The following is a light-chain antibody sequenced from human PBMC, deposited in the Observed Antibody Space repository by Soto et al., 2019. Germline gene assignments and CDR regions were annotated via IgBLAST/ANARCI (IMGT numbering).Light chain of an antibody. J-gene: IGLJ1*01. Sequence: QLVLTQPPSVSGAPGQRVTISCTGSSSDIGAGYDVHWYQQLPGTAPKLLINANNNRPSGVSDRFSGSKSGTSASLAITGLQAEDEADYYCQSYDSSLSGYVFGTGTKLTVL. CDR2: ANN. V-gene: IGLV1-40*01. CDR3: QSYDSSLSGYV. CDR1: SSDIGAGYD.